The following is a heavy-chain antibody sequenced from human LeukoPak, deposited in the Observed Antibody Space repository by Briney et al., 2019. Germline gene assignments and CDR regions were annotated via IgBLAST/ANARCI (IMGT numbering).Heavy chain of an antibody. D-gene: IGHD3-10*01. V-gene: IGHV1-46*01. Sequence: ASVKVSCKASGYTFTSYYMHWVRQAPGQGLEWMGIINPRGGSTSYAQKFQGRVTMTRDTSTSTVYMELSSLRSEDTAVYYCASWSGSGLFDYWGQGTLVTVSS. J-gene: IGHJ4*02. CDR1: GYTFTSYY. CDR3: ASWSGSGLFDY. CDR2: INPRGGST.